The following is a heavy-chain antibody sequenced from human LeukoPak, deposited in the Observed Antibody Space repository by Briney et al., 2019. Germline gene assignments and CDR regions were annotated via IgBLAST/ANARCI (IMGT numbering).Heavy chain of an antibody. D-gene: IGHD3/OR15-3a*01. CDR1: GFTFNTAW. CDR2: IKSKISGETA. Sequence: GGSLRLSCAASGFTFNTAWMTWVRQAPGKGLEWGGRIKSKISGETADYAAPVKGRFTISRDDSKNTLYLQMNSLTTEDTALYYCVAGTGRSDFDYWGQGALVTVSS. J-gene: IGHJ4*02. V-gene: IGHV3-15*01. CDR3: VAGTGRSDFDY.